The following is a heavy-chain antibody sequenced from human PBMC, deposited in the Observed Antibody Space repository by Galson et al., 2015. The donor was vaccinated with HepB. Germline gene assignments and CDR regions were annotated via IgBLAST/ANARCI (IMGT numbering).Heavy chain of an antibody. J-gene: IGHJ5*02. D-gene: IGHD2/OR15-2a*01. CDR2: ISYDGSFR. V-gene: IGHV3-30*18. Sequence: SLRLSCASSGFSFSNYGIHWVRQAPGKGLEWMAVISYDGSFRYYADAVKGRFTVSSDSSRSMLYLQMNSLRVEDTAVYYCDKGGPGQINMMINRILGFDPWGQGTQVTVSS. CDR3: DKGGPGQINMMINRILGFDP. CDR1: GFSFSNYG.